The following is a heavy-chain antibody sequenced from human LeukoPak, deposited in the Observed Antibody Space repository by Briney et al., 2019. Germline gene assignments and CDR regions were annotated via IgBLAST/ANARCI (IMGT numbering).Heavy chain of an antibody. CDR3: ARSYCSSTSCHRIAIDY. CDR1: GFTASSNY. CDR2: IYSGGST. J-gene: IGHJ4*02. V-gene: IGHV3-53*05. D-gene: IGHD2-2*01. Sequence: GGSLRLSCAASGFTASSNYMSWVRQAPGKGLEWVSVIYSGGSTYYADSVKGRFTISRDNSKNTLYLQMGSLRAEDMAVYYCARSYCSSTSCHRIAIDYWGQGTLVTVSS.